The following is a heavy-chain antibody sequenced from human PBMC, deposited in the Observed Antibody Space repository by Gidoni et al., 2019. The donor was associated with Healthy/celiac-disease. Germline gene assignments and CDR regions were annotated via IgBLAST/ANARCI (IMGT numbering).Heavy chain of an antibody. J-gene: IGHJ6*02. CDR3: ARGQQLADPYYYYGMDV. CDR2: INPSGGST. Sequence: QVQLLQSGAEVTKPGASVKVSCKSSGYTFTSYYMHWVRQAPGQGLEWMGIINPSGGSTSYAQKFQGRVTMTRDTSTSTVYMELSSLRSEDTAVYYCARGQQLADPYYYYGMDVWGQGTTVTVSS. CDR1: GYTFTSYY. D-gene: IGHD6-13*01. V-gene: IGHV1-46*01.